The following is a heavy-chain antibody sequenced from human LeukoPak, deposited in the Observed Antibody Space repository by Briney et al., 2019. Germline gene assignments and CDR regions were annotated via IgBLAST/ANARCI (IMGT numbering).Heavy chain of an antibody. CDR3: ASAGDYCSGGSCYSNAFDI. Sequence: PGGSLRLSCAASAFTFSSYSMNWVRQAPGKGLEWVSSISSSSSYIYYADSVKGRFTISRDNAKNSLYLQMNSLRAEDTAVYYCASAGDYCSGGSCYSNAFDIWGQGTMVTVSS. V-gene: IGHV3-21*01. D-gene: IGHD2-15*01. CDR2: ISSSSSYI. CDR1: AFTFSSYS. J-gene: IGHJ3*02.